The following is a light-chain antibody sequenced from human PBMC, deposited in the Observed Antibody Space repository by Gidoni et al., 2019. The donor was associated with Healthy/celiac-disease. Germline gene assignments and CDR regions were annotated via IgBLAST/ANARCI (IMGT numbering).Light chain of an antibody. J-gene: IGLJ3*02. CDR3: AAWDDSLNGVV. CDR2: YDV. V-gene: IGLV1-36*01. CDR1: SSNIGTNA. Sequence: QSVLTQPPSVSEAPRPRVTITLSRSSSNIGTNAVNWYQQLPEKSTKLLIYYDVLLPSGVSDRFSRSGSGTSASLASSGLQAEDEADCYCAAWDDSLNGVVFGGGTKLTVL.